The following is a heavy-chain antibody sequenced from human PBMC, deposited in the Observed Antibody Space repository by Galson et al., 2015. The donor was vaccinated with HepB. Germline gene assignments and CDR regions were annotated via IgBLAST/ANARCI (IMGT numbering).Heavy chain of an antibody. Sequence: SVKVSCKASGDTFRTFAFTWVRQAPGQGLEWMGGLIPILGPPNYAQKFQGRLSITADESTNTVHMELSSLKPGDTALYFCARARTGMVGSNRDAFGIWGQGTWVTVSS. J-gene: IGHJ3*02. V-gene: IGHV1-69*13. D-gene: IGHD4/OR15-4a*01. CDR3: ARARTGMVGSNRDAFGI. CDR1: GDTFRTFA. CDR2: LIPILGPP.